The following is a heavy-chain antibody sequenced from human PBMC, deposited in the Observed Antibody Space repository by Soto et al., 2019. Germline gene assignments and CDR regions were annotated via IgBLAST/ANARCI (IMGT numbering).Heavy chain of an antibody. V-gene: IGHV3-73*02. CDR2: IRNKANSYAT. CDR3: TSSFVVVTAIAAS. Sequence: EVQLVESGGGLVQPGGSLKLSCAASGFTFSDSTMHWVRQASGKGLEWVGRIRNKANSYATAYAASVKGRCTVSRVDSKTTAYLQMNGLKTEDTAVYYCTSSFVVVTAIAASWGQGTLVTVSS. D-gene: IGHD2-21*02. CDR1: GFTFSDST. J-gene: IGHJ5*02.